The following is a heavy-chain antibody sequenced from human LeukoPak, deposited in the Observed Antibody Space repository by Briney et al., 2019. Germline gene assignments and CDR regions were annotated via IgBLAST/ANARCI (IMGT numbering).Heavy chain of an antibody. CDR2: INPNSGGT. J-gene: IGHJ5*01. CDR1: GYTFTGYY. CDR3: ARGRGAAAYYDFWSGYYRGFDS. V-gene: IGHV1-2*02. D-gene: IGHD3-3*01. Sequence: ATVKVSCKASGYTFTGYYMHWVRQAPGQGLEWMGWINPNSGGTNYAQKFQGRVTMTRDTSISTAYMELSRLRSDDTAVYYCARGRGAAAYYDFWSGYYRGFDSWGQGTLVTVSS.